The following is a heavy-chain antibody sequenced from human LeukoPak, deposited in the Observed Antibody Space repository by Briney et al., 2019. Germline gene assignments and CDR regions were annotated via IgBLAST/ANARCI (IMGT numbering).Heavy chain of an antibody. D-gene: IGHD6-13*01. J-gene: IGHJ4*02. CDR1: GFTFSSYA. V-gene: IGHV3-23*01. CDR3: AKASSAGDSSSWHY. Sequence: PGGSLRLSCAASGFTFSSYAMNWVRQAPGKGLEWVSVISGSGGIINYADSVKGRFTISRDNSKNTLYLQMNSLRAEDSAVYYCAKASSAGDSSSWHYWGQGILVTVSS. CDR2: ISGSGGII.